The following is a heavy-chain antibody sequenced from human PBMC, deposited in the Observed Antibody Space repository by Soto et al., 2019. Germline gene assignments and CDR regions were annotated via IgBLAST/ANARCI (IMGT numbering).Heavy chain of an antibody. V-gene: IGHV3-33*01. D-gene: IGHD3-3*01. Sequence: QVQLVESGGGVVQPGRSLRLSCAASGFTFSSYGMHWVRQAPGKGLEWVAVIWYDGSNKYYADSVKGRFTISRDNSKNTLYLQMNSLRAEDTAVYYCARSYYDFWSGYSVAEYFQHGGQGNLVTVSS. CDR2: IWYDGSNK. CDR1: GFTFSSYG. J-gene: IGHJ1*01. CDR3: ARSYYDFWSGYSVAEYFQH.